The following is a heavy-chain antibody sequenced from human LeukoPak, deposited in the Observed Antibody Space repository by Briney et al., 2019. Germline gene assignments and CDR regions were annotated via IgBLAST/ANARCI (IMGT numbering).Heavy chain of an antibody. Sequence: PGGSLRLSCAASGFTFSSYAMHWVRQAPGKGLEWVAVISFDGSNKYYADSVKGRFTISRDNSKNTLYLQMNSLRAEDTAVYYCATPKLRDYYGMDVWGQGTTVTVSS. CDR1: GFTFSSYA. D-gene: IGHD4-23*01. CDR2: ISFDGSNK. V-gene: IGHV3-30-3*01. CDR3: ATPKLRDYYGMDV. J-gene: IGHJ6*02.